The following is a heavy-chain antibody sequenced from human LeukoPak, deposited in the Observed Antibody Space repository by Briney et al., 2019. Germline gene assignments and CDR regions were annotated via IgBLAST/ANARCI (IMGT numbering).Heavy chain of an antibody. CDR3: ARADYDILTGYEDFDY. J-gene: IGHJ4*02. CDR1: GYTFTGYY. Sequence: GASVKVSCKASGYTFTGYYMHWVRQAPGQGLEWMGIINPSGGSTSYAQKFQGRVTMTRDMSTSTVYMELSSLRSEDTAVYYCARADYDILTGYEDFDYWGQGTLVTVSS. D-gene: IGHD3-9*01. V-gene: IGHV1-46*01. CDR2: INPSGGST.